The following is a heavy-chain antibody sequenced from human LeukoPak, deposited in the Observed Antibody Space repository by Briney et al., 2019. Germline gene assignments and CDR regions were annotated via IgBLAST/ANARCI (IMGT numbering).Heavy chain of an antibody. V-gene: IGHV4-39*01. Sequence: SETLSLTCAVSGGSISNSSSYWGWIRQPPGKGLEWIGSIYYSGSTYYNPSLKSRVTISVDTSKNQFSLKLSSVTAADTAVYYCARHSPVGIFYFDYWGQGTLVTVSS. CDR3: ARHSPVGIFYFDY. CDR1: GGSISNSSSY. CDR2: IYYSGST. J-gene: IGHJ4*02. D-gene: IGHD1-26*01.